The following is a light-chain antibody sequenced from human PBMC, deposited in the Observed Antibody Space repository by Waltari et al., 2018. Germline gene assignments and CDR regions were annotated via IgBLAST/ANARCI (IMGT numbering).Light chain of an antibody. J-gene: IGKJ1*01. CDR3: QHYLRLPVT. Sequence: IVLTQSPGTLSLSLGERDTVSCRASQSVSRALAWYQQKPGQAPRLLIYGASTSATGIPDRFSGSGSGTDVSRTISRLEPDDFAVYYCQHYLRLPVTFGQGTTVEI. CDR1: QSVSRA. CDR2: GAS. V-gene: IGKV3-20*01.